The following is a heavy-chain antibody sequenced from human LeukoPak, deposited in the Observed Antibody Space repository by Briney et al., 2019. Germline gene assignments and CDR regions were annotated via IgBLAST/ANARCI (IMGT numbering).Heavy chain of an antibody. Sequence: GGSLRLSCAASGFTFSGYWMHWVRQAPGKGLVRVSRINNDGSSTRYADSVQGRFTISRDNAKNTLYLQMNSLRAEDTAVYYCASLSDTAMVRLDYWGQGTLVTVSS. CDR3: ASLSDTAMVRLDY. J-gene: IGHJ4*02. CDR1: GFTFSGYW. D-gene: IGHD5-18*01. V-gene: IGHV3-74*01. CDR2: INNDGSST.